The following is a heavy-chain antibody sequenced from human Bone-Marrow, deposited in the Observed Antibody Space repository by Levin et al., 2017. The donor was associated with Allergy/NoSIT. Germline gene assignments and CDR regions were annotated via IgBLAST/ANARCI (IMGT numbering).Heavy chain of an antibody. D-gene: IGHD5-12*01. CDR1: GFTFSTYT. CDR2: ITSSSSYI. Sequence: AGGSLRLSCAASGFTFSTYTMNWVRQAPGKGLDWVSSITSSSSYIYYADSVKGRFTISRDNAKNSLYLQMNSLRVEDTAVYYCARGLEYSGLPWGQGTLVTVS. J-gene: IGHJ5*02. CDR3: ARGLEYSGLP. V-gene: IGHV3-21*01.